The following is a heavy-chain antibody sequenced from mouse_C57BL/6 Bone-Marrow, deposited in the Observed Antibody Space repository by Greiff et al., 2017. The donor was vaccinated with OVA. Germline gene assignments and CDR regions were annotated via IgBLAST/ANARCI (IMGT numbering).Heavy chain of an antibody. J-gene: IGHJ4*01. CDR1: GYTFTSYW. CDR2: IHPNSGST. D-gene: IGHD1-1*01. Sequence: QVQLQQPGAELVKPGASVKLSCKASGYTFTSYWMHWVKQRPGQGLEWIGMIHPNSGSTNYNEKFKSKATLTVDKSSSTAYMQLSSLTSEDSAVYYCARLLRYCYAMDYWGQGTSVTVSS. V-gene: IGHV1-64*01. CDR3: ARLLRYCYAMDY.